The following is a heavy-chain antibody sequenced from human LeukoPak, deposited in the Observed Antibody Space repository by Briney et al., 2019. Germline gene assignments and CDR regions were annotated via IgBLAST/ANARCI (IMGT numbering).Heavy chain of an antibody. J-gene: IGHJ4*02. CDR3: ATEGSGGTDY. D-gene: IGHD1-26*01. CDR1: GFTISNYW. CDR2: IDSDGSTT. V-gene: IGHV3-74*01. Sequence: GGSLRLSCAASGFTISNYWMHWVRQAPGKGLVWVSRIDSDGSTTTYADSVKGRFTISRDNAKNTLYLQMNSLTAEDTAVYYCATEGSGGTDYWGQGTLATVSS.